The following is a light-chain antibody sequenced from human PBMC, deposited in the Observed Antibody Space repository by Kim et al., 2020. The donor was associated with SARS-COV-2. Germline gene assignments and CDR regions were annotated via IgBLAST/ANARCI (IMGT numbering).Light chain of an antibody. CDR1: SSNIGAGYD. Sequence: RVTISCTGSSSNIGAGYDVHWYQQLPGTAPKLLIYGNSNRPSGVPDRFSGSKSGTSASLAITGLEAEYEADYYCQSYDSSLSGSYVFGTGTKVTVL. V-gene: IGLV1-40*01. CDR2: GNS. J-gene: IGLJ1*01. CDR3: QSYDSSLSGSYV.